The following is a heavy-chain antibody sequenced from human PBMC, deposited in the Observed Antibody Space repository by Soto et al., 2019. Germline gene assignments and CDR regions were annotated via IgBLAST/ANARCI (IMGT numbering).Heavy chain of an antibody. CDR1: GYTFTGYY. CDR2: INPNSGGT. V-gene: IGHV1-2*04. CDR3: ARAPQTRSGMDV. J-gene: IGHJ6*02. Sequence: ASVKVSCKASGYTFTGYYMHWVRQAPGQGLEWMGWINPNSGGTNYAQKFQGWVTMTRDTSISTAYMELSRLRSDGTAVYYCARAPQTRSGMDVWGQGTTVTLSS.